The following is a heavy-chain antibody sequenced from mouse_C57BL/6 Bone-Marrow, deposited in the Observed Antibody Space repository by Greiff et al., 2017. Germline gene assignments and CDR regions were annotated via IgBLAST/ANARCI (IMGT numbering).Heavy chain of an antibody. J-gene: IGHJ4*01. CDR3: ASGIYYGIHYAMDY. V-gene: IGHV1-26*01. CDR2: INPNNGGT. D-gene: IGHD2-1*01. Sequence: EVQLQQSGPELVKPGASVKISCKASGYTFTDYYMNWVKQSHGKSLEWIGDINPNNGGTSYNQKFKGKATLTVDKSSSTAYMELRSLTSEDSAVYYCASGIYYGIHYAMDYWGQGTSVTVSS. CDR1: GYTFTDYY.